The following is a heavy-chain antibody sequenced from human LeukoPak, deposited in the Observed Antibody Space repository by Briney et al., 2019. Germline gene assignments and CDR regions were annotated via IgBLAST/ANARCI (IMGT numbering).Heavy chain of an antibody. V-gene: IGHV3-74*01. J-gene: IGHJ4*02. CDR3: VRDLAGADGY. CDR1: GFTFRKYW. Sequence: QPGRSARLSCAASGFTFRKYWMHWVRQAPGKGLVWVSRIDEDGRTTNYADSVKGRFTISRDNARDTLFLQMNGLRVEDTAVYYCVRDLAGADGYWGQGTPVTVSS. CDR2: IDEDGRTT. D-gene: IGHD6-13*01.